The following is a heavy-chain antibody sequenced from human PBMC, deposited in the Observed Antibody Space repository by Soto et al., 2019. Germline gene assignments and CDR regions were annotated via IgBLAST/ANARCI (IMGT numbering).Heavy chain of an antibody. CDR2: ISYDGSNK. D-gene: IGHD3-10*01. CDR1: GFTFSSYT. V-gene: IGHV3-30-3*01. Sequence: QVQLVESGGGVVRPGTSLRLSCAASGFTFSSYTFHWVRQAPGKGLEWVAVISYDGSNKYYADSVKGRFTISRDNSKNTLYLQVNSLRAEDTAVYYCARGSTDAYPGSRIFDFWGRGTLVTVSA. J-gene: IGHJ4*02. CDR3: ARGSTDAYPGSRIFDF.